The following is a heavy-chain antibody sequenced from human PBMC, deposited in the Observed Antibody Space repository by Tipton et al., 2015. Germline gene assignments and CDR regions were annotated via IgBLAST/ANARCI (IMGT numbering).Heavy chain of an antibody. CDR3: ARGGDYYDSSGDFDY. V-gene: IGHV3-9*01. J-gene: IGHJ4*02. CDR2: ISWNRDSV. Sequence: RSLRLSCAASGFTFDDYAMHWVRRAPGKGLEWVSGISWNRDSVDYADSVKGRFTISRDTAKKSLYLQMNSLRAEDTAVYYCARGGDYYDSSGDFDYWGQGTLVTVSS. CDR1: GFTFDDYA. D-gene: IGHD3-22*01.